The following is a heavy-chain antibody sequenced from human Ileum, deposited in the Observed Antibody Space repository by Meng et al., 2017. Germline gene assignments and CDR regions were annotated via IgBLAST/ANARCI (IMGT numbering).Heavy chain of an antibody. D-gene: IGHD3-16*01. CDR1: GFTFRDYS. Sequence: GESLKISCAASGFTFRDYSMSWVRQAPGKGLEWVANIKPDESEKYYVDSVKGRFTVSRDNAKNSLYLQMNNLRAEDTAVYYCAANSYTYNWGQGTMVTVSS. CDR3: AANSYTYN. J-gene: IGHJ4*02. V-gene: IGHV3-7*01. CDR2: IKPDESEK.